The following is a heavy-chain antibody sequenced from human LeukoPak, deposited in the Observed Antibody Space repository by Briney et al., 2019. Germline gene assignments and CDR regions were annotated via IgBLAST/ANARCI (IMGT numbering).Heavy chain of an antibody. D-gene: IGHD3-22*01. J-gene: IGHJ6*03. CDR2: IYYSGST. CDR1: GGSISSYY. V-gene: IGHV4-59*01. CDR3: ARVGYYDSSGYYTGSPLYYMDV. Sequence: PSETLSLTCTVSGGSISSYYWSWIRQPPGKGREWIGYIYYSGSTNYNPSLKSRVTISVDTSKNQFSLKLSSVTAADTAVYYCARVGYYDSSGYYTGSPLYYMDVWGKGTTVTVSS.